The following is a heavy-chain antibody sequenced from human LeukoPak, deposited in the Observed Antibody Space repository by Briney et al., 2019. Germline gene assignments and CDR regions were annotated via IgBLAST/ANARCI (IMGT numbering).Heavy chain of an antibody. Sequence: SETLSLTCSVSGASISRYCWSWIRQPPGKGLEWIGYFHHSGNTNYSPSLSSRITMSVDTSKNQFSLRLNSVTAADTAIYYCARRAAALDSWGQGTLVTVSS. D-gene: IGHD6-13*01. V-gene: IGHV4-59*12. J-gene: IGHJ4*02. CDR1: GASISRYC. CDR3: ARRAAALDS. CDR2: FHHSGNT.